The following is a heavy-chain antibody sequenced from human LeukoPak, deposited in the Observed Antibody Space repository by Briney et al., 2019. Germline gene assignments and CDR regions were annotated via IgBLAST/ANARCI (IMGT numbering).Heavy chain of an antibody. D-gene: IGHD3-22*01. CDR2: ISASGDTT. Sequence: GGSLRLSSAAAGFTFSNYAMNWVRQAPGKGLEWVSLISASGDTTYYADSVKGRFTISRDNSKKTLYLQMNSLRAEDTAVYYCAKERSSYYYYPDYWGQGTLVTVSS. CDR3: AKERSSYYYYPDY. J-gene: IGHJ4*02. V-gene: IGHV3-23*01. CDR1: GFTFSNYA.